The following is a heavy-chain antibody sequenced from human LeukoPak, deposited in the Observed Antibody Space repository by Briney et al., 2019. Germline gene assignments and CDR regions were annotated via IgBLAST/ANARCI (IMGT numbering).Heavy chain of an antibody. Sequence: GGSLRLSCAASGFTFSSYAMHWARQAPGKGLEWVAVISYDGSSKYYADSVKGRFTVSRDNSKNTLYLQMNSLRAEDTALYFCAKKAQYNGNYPLDYWGQGTLVTVSS. CDR2: ISYDGSSK. D-gene: IGHD1-26*01. V-gene: IGHV3-30-3*02. CDR3: AKKAQYNGNYPLDY. J-gene: IGHJ4*02. CDR1: GFTFSSYA.